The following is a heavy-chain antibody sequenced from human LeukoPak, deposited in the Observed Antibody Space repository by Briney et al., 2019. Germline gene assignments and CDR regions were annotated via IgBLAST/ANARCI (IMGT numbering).Heavy chain of an antibody. CDR2: IIPIFGTA. Sequence: SVKVSCKASGGTFSSYAISWVRQAPGQGLEWMGGIIPIFGTANYAQKFQGRVTITADESTSTAYMELSSLRSEDTAVYYCARNLRIGYYDSSVIGAFDIWGQGTMVTVSS. D-gene: IGHD3-22*01. J-gene: IGHJ3*02. CDR3: ARNLRIGYYDSSVIGAFDI. CDR1: GGTFSSYA. V-gene: IGHV1-69*13.